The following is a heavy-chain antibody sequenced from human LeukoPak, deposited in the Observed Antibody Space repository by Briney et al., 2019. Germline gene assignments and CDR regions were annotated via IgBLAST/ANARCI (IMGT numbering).Heavy chain of an antibody. CDR1: GYSMTSGYY. D-gene: IGHD2-21*02. J-gene: IGHJ4*02. CDR3: ARGWGPAYCGGDCYRHFDY. CDR2: INHSGST. V-gene: IGHV4-38-2*02. Sequence: SETLSLTCTVSGYSMTSGYYWGWIRQPPGKGLEWIGEINHSGSTNYNPSLKSRVTISVDTSKNQFSLKLSFVTAADTAVYYCARGWGPAYCGGDCYRHFDYWGQGALVTVSS.